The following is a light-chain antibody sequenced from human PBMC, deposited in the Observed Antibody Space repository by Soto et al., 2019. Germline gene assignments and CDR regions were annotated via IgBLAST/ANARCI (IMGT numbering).Light chain of an antibody. V-gene: IGLV2-23*01. Sequence: QSALTQPASVSGSPGQSIAISCNDVGAYNVVSWYQQLPGKAPKLLIYEGNKRTSGVSGRFSGYKSGNAASLTISGLQAEDEADYYCCYDAASSGLVVFGGGTKLTVL. CDR2: EGN. J-gene: IGLJ2*01. CDR1: VGAYNV. CDR3: CYDAASSGLVV.